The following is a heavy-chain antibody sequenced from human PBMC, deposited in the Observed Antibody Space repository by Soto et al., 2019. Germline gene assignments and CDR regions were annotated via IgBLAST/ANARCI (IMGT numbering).Heavy chain of an antibody. CDR2: IFSSGST. CDR1: GGSINTFY. Sequence: QVRLQESGPGLLKPSETLSLTCTVSGGSINTFYWSWVRQPAGKGLEWIGRIFSSGSTSFNPSLETRVAMSVDTSKKHFSTNMSSVTAADMAVYYCAREGSYSAYNFAHGIQLWSFDFWGQGALVTVSS. D-gene: IGHD5-12*01. J-gene: IGHJ4*02. CDR3: AREGSYSAYNFAHGIQLWSFDF. V-gene: IGHV4-4*07.